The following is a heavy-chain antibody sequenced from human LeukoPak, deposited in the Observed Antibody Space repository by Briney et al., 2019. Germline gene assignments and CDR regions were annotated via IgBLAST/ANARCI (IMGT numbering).Heavy chain of an antibody. CDR1: GGSISSSY. CDR3: GRDGRSGSDLYYMDV. Sequence: SETLSLTCTVSGGSISSSYWSWIRQPAGKGLEWIGRIFTSGSTNYSPSLKSRVTISVDKSKNQFSLKLSSVTAADTAVYYCGRDGRSGSDLYYMDVWGKGTTVTVSS. V-gene: IGHV4-4*07. J-gene: IGHJ6*03. CDR2: IFTSGST. D-gene: IGHD1-1*01.